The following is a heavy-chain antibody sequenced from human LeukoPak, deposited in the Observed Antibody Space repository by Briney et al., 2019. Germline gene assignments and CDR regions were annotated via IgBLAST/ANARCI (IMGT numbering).Heavy chain of an antibody. Sequence: ASVKVSCKASGYTFKNYGISWVRQAPGQGLEWMGWISTYNGDTKHAQKVQGRLTLTADASTSTAYMELRGLRSDDTAVYYCARDPSNTSGWYIWSDFWGQGTLVTVSS. CDR1: GYTFKNYG. CDR3: ARDPSNTSGWYIWSDF. J-gene: IGHJ5*01. V-gene: IGHV1-18*04. CDR2: ISTYNGDT. D-gene: IGHD6-19*01.